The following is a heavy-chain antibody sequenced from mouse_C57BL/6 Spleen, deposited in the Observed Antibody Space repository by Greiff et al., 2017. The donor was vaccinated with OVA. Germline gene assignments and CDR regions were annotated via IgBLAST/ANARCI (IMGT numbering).Heavy chain of an antibody. J-gene: IGHJ4*01. CDR1: GYTFTDYY. CDR3: TRRVYGSSYAMDY. CDR2: IFPGSGST. D-gene: IGHD1-1*01. V-gene: IGHV1-75*01. Sequence: QVQLKQSGPELVKPGASVKISCKASGYTFTDYYINWVKQRPGQGLEWIGWIFPGSGSTYYNEKFKGKATLTVDKSSSTAYMLLSSLTSEDSAVYFCTRRVYGSSYAMDYWGQGTSVTVST.